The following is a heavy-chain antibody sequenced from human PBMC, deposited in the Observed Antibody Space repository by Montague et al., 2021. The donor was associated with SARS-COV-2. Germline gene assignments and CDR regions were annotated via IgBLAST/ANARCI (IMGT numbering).Heavy chain of an antibody. J-gene: IGHJ4*02. D-gene: IGHD3-9*01. V-gene: IGHV3-21*01. CDR3: ARDQGRYLDWLIAPIFDY. Sequence: SLRLSCAASGFTFSSYSMNWVRQAPGKGLEWVSSISSSSSYIYYADSVKGRFTISRDNAKNSLYLQMNSLRAEDTAVYYCARDQGRYLDWLIAPIFDYWGQGTLVTVSS. CDR1: GFTFSSYS. CDR2: ISSSSSYI.